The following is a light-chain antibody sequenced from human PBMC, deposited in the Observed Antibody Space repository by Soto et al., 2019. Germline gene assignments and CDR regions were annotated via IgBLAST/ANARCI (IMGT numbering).Light chain of an antibody. J-gene: IGKJ5*01. V-gene: IGKV3-15*01. CDR3: QQYNNWPPIT. CDR1: QSVSSN. CDR2: GAS. Sequence: EIVMTQSPATLSVSPGERATLSCRASQSVSSNLAWYQQKPGQAPRLFIYGASTRATGIPARFSGSGSRTEFTLTISSLQSEDFAIYYCQQYNNWPPITFGQGTRLEIK.